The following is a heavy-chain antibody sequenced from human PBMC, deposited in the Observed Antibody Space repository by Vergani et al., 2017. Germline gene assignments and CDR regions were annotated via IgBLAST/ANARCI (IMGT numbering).Heavy chain of an antibody. CDR1: GASVSSSVSSSGYS. CDR3: ARVMYRDEASTGYRLEGVDI. V-gene: IGHV4-39*07. D-gene: IGHD3-9*01. CDR2: LYYRGNS. Sequence: QVRLQESGPGLVKPSETLSLTCTVSGASVSSSVSSSGYSWGWLRQPPGKGLEWIASLYYRGNSYYSPSLRSRLTISVDTSKNQFSLKLRSVTAADTAVYFCARVMYRDEASTGYRLEGVDIWGQGTTVTISS. J-gene: IGHJ6*02.